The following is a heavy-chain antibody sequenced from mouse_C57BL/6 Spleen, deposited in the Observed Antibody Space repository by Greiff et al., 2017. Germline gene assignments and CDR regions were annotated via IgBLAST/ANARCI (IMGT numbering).Heavy chain of an antibody. J-gene: IGHJ2*01. V-gene: IGHV1-52*01. Sequence: QVQLQQPGAELVRPGSSVKLSCKASGYTFTSYWMHWVKQRPIQGLEWIGNIDPSDSETHYNQKFKDKATLTVDKSSSTAYMQLSSLTSEDSAVYYCARGDYGNYFDYWGQGTTLTVSS. D-gene: IGHD2-1*01. CDR1: GYTFTSYW. CDR2: IDPSDSET. CDR3: ARGDYGNYFDY.